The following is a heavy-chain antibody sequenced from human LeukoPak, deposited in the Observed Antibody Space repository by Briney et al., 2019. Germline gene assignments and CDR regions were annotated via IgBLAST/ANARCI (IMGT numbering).Heavy chain of an antibody. Sequence: GRSLRLSCAASGFNFGSYGMHWVRQAPGKGLEWVAIISYDGSNKYYADSVKGRFTISRDNSKNTLYLQMNSLRAEDTAVYYCAKGMTTVTTRVAFDIWGQGTMVTVSS. CDR2: ISYDGSNK. J-gene: IGHJ3*02. V-gene: IGHV3-30*18. D-gene: IGHD4-17*01. CDR3: AKGMTTVTTRVAFDI. CDR1: GFNFGSYG.